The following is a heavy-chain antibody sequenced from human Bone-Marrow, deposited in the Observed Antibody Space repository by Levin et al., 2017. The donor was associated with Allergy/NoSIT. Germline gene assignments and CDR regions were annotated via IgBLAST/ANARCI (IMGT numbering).Heavy chain of an antibody. Sequence: SCAISGDSVTTNNVAWNWTRQSPSRGLEWLGRTYYRSRWYNDYAVSVKSRITVNADTSKNQFSLQMMSVSPEDTAVYYCVRGQFSGFDIWGQGTMVTVSS. J-gene: IGHJ3*02. CDR2: TYYRSRWYN. CDR1: GDSVTTNNVA. D-gene: IGHD1-26*01. CDR3: VRGQFSGFDI. V-gene: IGHV6-1*01.